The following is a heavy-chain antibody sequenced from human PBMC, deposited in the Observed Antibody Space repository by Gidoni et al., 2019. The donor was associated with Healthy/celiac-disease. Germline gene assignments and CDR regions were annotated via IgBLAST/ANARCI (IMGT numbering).Heavy chain of an antibody. CDR1: GYTFTSYD. CDR2: MNPNSGNT. CDR3: ARGLASTGWSGYFYYYYYMDV. Sequence: QVQLVQSGAEVKKPGASVKVSCKASGYTFTSYDINWVRQATGQGLEWMGWMNPNSGNTGYAQKFQGRVTMTRNTSISTAYMELSSLRSEDTAVYYCARGLASTGWSGYFYYYYYMDVWGKGTTVTVSS. J-gene: IGHJ6*03. D-gene: IGHD3-3*01. V-gene: IGHV1-8*01.